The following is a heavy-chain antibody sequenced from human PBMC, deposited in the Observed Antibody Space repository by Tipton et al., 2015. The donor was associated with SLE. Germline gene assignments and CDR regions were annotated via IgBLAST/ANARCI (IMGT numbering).Heavy chain of an antibody. CDR1: GYTFTNFG. CDR3: ARYRNWGYYYYTMDV. CDR2: TSAHDGNT. D-gene: IGHD7-27*01. V-gene: IGHV1-18*01. Sequence: QVQLVQSGPEVKQPGASVKVSCKASGYTFTNFGVSWVRQAPGQGLEWMGWTSAHDGNTNYSQNLQGRVTVTTDTSTSTAYMELRSLRSDDTAVYFCARYRNWGYYYYTMDVWGQGTTVTVSS. J-gene: IGHJ6*02.